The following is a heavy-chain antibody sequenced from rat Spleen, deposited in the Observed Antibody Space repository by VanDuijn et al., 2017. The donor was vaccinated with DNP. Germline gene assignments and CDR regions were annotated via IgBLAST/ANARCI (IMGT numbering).Heavy chain of an antibody. CDR2: IVHDGSRT. V-gene: IGHV5S10*01. J-gene: IGHJ2*01. D-gene: IGHD1-10*01. CDR1: GFIFGDYN. CDR3: VTHNNYDC. Sequence: EVQLVESGGGLIQPGGSLKLSCAASGFIFGDYNMAWVRQAPKKGLEWVATIVHDGSRTYYRESVKGRFTISRDSAKTSLYLQMDSLRSEDSATYYCVTHNNYDCWGQGVMITVSS.